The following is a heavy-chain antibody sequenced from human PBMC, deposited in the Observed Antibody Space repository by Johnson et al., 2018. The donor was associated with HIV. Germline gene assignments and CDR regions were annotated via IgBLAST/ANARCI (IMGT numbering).Heavy chain of an antibody. D-gene: IGHD4-23*01. J-gene: IGHJ3*02. V-gene: IGHV3-74*01. Sequence: RQAPGKGLVWVSRINSDGSSTSYADSVKGRFTISRDNAKNTLYLQMNSLRAEDTAMYYCAKSPAKDHGGNSGAFAIWGQGTMVTVSS. CDR2: INSDGSST. CDR3: AKSPAKDHGGNSGAFAI.